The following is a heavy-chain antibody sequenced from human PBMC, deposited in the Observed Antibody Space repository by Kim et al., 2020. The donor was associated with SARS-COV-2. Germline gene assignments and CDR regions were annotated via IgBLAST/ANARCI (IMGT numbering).Heavy chain of an antibody. V-gene: IGHV4-59*08. CDR1: GGSISSYY. J-gene: IGHJ4*02. D-gene: IGHD5-18*01. CDR3: ASQEGGGYSYGFNY. CDR2: IYYSGST. Sequence: SETLSLTCTVSGGSISSYYWSWIRQPPGKGLEWIGYIYYSGSTNYNPSLKSRVTISVDTSKNQFSLKLSSVTAADTAVYYCASQEGGGYSYGFNYWGQGTLVTVSS.